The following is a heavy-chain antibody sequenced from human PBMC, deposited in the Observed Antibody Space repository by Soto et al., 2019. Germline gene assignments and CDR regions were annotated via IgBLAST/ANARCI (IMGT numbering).Heavy chain of an antibody. V-gene: IGHV5-51*01. Sequence: GASLKISCQGSGYSFTSYWIGWVRQMPGKGLEWMGIIYPGDSATRYSPSFQGQVTISADKTISAAYLPWSRLKASDTSIYYGGRIRPPLCRFVSSCSASSVRWLDPWGQGTMVTVYS. CDR2: IYPGDSAT. J-gene: IGHJ5*02. CDR1: GYSFTSYW. CDR3: GRIRPPLCRFVSSCSASSVRWLDP. D-gene: IGHD6-13*01.